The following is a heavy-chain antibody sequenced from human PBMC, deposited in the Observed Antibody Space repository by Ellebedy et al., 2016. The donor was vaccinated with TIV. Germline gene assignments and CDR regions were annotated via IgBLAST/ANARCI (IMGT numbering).Heavy chain of an antibody. CDR2: ISYDGSNK. CDR3: ASRPNGDFHFLDY. J-gene: IGHJ4*02. Sequence: GESLKISCTASGFTFSSYAMHWVRQAPGKGLEWVAVISYDGSNKYYADSLKVRFTISGDNSKNTLYLQMNSLRVDDTAVYYCASRPNGDFHFLDYWGQGTLVTVSS. CDR1: GFTFSSYA. D-gene: IGHD4-17*01. V-gene: IGHV3-30*14.